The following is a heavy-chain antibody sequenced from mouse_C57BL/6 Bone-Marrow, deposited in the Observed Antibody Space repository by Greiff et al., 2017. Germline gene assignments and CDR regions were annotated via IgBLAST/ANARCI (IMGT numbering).Heavy chain of an antibody. CDR2: IYPRSGNT. CDR3: ERFAY. Sequence: VKLVESGAELARPGASVKLSCKASGYTFTSYGISWVKQRTGQGLEWIGEIYPRSGNTYYNEKFKGRSTLTADKSSSTAYMELRCLTSEDSAVYFGERFAYWGQGTLVTVSA. CDR1: GYTFTSYG. V-gene: IGHV1-81*01. J-gene: IGHJ3*01.